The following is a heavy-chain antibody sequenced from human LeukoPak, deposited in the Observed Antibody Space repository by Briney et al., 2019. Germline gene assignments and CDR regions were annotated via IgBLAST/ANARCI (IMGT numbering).Heavy chain of an antibody. CDR2: MNPNSGNT. CDR1: GYTFTSYG. J-gene: IGHJ4*02. V-gene: IGHV1-8*02. CDR3: ARLVPAAAATADSDY. Sequence: ASVKVSCKASGYTFTSYGISWVRQSPGQGLEWMGWMNPNSGNTGYAQKFQGRVTMTRNTSISTAYMELSSLRSEDTAVYYCARLVPAAAATADSDYWGQGTLVTVSS. D-gene: IGHD6-13*01.